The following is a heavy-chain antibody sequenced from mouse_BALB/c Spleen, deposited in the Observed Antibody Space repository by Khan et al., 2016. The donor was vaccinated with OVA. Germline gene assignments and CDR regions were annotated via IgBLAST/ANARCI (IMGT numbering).Heavy chain of an antibody. CDR2: IWGDGST. D-gene: IGHD1-2*01. J-gene: IGHJ4*01. CDR1: GLSLTSYG. CDR3: AKCGTANYYAMDY. Sequence: QVQLKESGPGLVAPSQSLSITCTVSGLSLTSYGVNWVRQVPGKGLEWLGVIWGDGSTNYHSTLMSRLSIRKDNSQSQVFLKLSSLQTDDTATYYCAKCGTANYYAMDYWGQGTSVTVSS. V-gene: IGHV2-3*01.